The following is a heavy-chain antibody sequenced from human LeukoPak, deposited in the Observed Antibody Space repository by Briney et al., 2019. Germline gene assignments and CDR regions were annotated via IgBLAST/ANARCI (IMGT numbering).Heavy chain of an antibody. CDR3: ASGRNYDFWSGYQAPFDY. CDR2: ISYDGSNK. V-gene: IGHV3-30*14. J-gene: IGHJ4*02. Sequence: GGSLRLSCAASGFTFRSYAMHWVRQAPGKGLEWVAVISYDGSNKYSADSVKGRFTISRDNSKNTLYLQMNSLRAEDTAVYYCASGRNYDFWSGYQAPFDYWGQGTLVTVSS. D-gene: IGHD3-3*01. CDR1: GFTFRSYA.